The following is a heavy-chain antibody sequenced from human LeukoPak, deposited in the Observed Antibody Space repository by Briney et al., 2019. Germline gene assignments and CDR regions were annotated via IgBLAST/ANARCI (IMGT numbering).Heavy chain of an antibody. V-gene: IGHV5-51*01. CDR1: GYSFTNYW. Sequence: PGESLKLSCKGSGYSFTNYWIGWVRQMPGKGLEWMGIIYPADSNTRYSPSFQGQVAISADKSISTAYLQWSSLTASGTAMYYCASSYSSGWFFDYWGQGTLVTVSS. J-gene: IGHJ4*02. D-gene: IGHD6-19*01. CDR3: ASSYSSGWFFDY. CDR2: IYPADSNT.